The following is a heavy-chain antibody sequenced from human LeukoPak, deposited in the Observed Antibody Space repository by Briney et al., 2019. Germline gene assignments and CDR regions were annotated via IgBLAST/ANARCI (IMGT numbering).Heavy chain of an antibody. CDR1: GYSISSGYY. CDR3: ARESGTGTTSDY. Sequence: PSETLSLTCTVSGYSISSGYYWGWIRQPPGKGLEWIGSIYHSGSTYYNPSLKSRVTISVDTSKNQFSLKLSSVTAADTAVYYCARESGTGTTSDYWGQGTLVTVSS. D-gene: IGHD1-1*01. J-gene: IGHJ4*02. V-gene: IGHV4-38-2*02. CDR2: IYHSGST.